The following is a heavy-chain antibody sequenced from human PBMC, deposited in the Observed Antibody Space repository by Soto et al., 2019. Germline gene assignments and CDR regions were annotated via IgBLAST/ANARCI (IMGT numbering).Heavy chain of an antibody. D-gene: IGHD5-12*01. Sequence: QVQLVQSGAEVKKPGSSVKVSCKASGGTFSSYTISWVRQAPGQGLEWMGRIIPILGIANYAQKFQDRVTITADKATSTAYMELSSLRSEDTAVYYCARGGYSGYEKPLDYWGQGTLVIVSS. J-gene: IGHJ4*02. CDR3: ARGGYSGYEKPLDY. CDR1: GGTFSSYT. V-gene: IGHV1-69*02. CDR2: IIPILGIA.